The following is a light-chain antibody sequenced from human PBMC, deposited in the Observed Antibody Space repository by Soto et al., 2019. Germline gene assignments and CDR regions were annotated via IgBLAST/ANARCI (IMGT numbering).Light chain of an antibody. V-gene: IGLV2-14*03. J-gene: IGLJ7*01. CDR2: DVT. Sequence: QSALTQPASVSGSPGQSIAISCTGTSSDVGGYNYVSWYQQHPGKAPKLLIYDVTGRPSGVSRRFSGSKSGNTASLTISGLQAEDDADYYCSSYATNNTAVFGGGTQLTVL. CDR1: SSDVGGYNY. CDR3: SSYATNNTAV.